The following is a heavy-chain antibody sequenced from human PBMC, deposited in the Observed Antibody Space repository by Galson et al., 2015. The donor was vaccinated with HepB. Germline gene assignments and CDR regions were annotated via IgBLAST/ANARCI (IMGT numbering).Heavy chain of an antibody. CDR2: IKSDGSVT. D-gene: IGHD5-18*01. CDR3: TRGKNGYGNFDQ. CDR1: GFTLSGYW. V-gene: IGHV3-74*01. J-gene: IGHJ4*02. Sequence: SLRLSCAASGFTLSGYWMHWVRHAPGKGLVWVSRIKSDGSVTKYADTVKGRFTIPRDNAKNTLYLPMNSLRAEDTAVYYCTRGKNGYGNFDQWGQGTLVTVSS.